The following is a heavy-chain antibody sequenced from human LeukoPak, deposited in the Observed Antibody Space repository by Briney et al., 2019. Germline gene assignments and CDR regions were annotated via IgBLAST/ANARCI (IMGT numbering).Heavy chain of an antibody. CDR2: IQYSGST. J-gene: IGHJ4*02. Sequence: SETLSLTCTVSGASIRTYYWSWIRQPPGKGLQYIGYIQYSGSTNYNPSLKSRVTISVDTSKNQFSLKLSSVTAADTAVYYCARYYDRSGYWSTPHFDYWGQGTLVTVSS. CDR1: GASIRTYY. CDR3: ARYYDRSGYWSTPHFDY. D-gene: IGHD3-22*01. V-gene: IGHV4-59*01.